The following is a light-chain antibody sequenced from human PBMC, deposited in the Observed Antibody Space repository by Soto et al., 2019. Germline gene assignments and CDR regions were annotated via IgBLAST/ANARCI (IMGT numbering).Light chain of an antibody. J-gene: IGLJ1*01. V-gene: IGLV3-21*02. CDR3: QVWDGSSDHYV. Sequence: SYELTQPPSVSVAPGQTARITCGGDNIGSDSVHWYQQKPGQAPLLVVYDDSDRPSGIPKRFSGFSYGNTATLTISRVEAGDEADYYCQVWDGSSDHYVFGTGTKVTVL. CDR2: DDS. CDR1: NIGSDS.